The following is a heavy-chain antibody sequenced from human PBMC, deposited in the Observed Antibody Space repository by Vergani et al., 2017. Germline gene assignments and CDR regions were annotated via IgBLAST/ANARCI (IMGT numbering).Heavy chain of an antibody. D-gene: IGHD5-12*01. CDR1: GFTFNHYA. V-gene: IGHV3-23*01. CDR2: ISGSGGST. CDR3: AKASPRNSGYDYLYYYRAMDV. J-gene: IGHJ6*04. Sequence: EVQLLESGGDLVQPGGSLRLSCAASGFTFNHYAMNWVRQAPGKGLEWVSGISGSGGSTYYAGSVKGRFTISRDSSKNTLYLQMNSLSAGDTAVYYCAKASPRNSGYDYLYYYRAMDVWGGGTTVTVSS.